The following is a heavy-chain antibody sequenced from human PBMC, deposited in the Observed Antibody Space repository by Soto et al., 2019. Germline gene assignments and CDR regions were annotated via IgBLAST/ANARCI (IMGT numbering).Heavy chain of an antibody. CDR1: DGSISSSSYY. CDR3: ASSGRRLGMFTPGDY. J-gene: IGHJ4*02. V-gene: IGHV4-39*01. Sequence: SETLSLTCIVTDGSISSSSYYWGWIRQPPGKGLEWNGSNYYSGSTYYNPSLKSRVTISIDTSKNQFSLKLSSVTAADTAVYYCASSGRRLGMFTPGDYWGKVPLRTVSS. CDR2: NYYSGST. D-gene: IGHD6-19*01.